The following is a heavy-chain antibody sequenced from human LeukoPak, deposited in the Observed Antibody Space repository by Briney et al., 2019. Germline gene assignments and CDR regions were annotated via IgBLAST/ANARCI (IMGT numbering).Heavy chain of an antibody. D-gene: IGHD2-15*01. CDR1: GGSITSYY. V-gene: IGHV4-59*01. CDR2: IYYTGST. Sequence: PSETLSLTCTVSGGSITSYYWSWIRQPPGKGLEWIGYIYYTGSTNYNPSLKRRVTISVDTSKNQFSLKLSSVSAADTAVYYCARVVVAAGSNWFDPWGQGTLVTVSS. CDR3: ARVVVAAGSNWFDP. J-gene: IGHJ5*02.